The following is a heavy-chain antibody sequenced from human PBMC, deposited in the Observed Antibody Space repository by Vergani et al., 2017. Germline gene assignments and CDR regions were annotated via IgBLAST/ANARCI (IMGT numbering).Heavy chain of an antibody. J-gene: IGHJ5*02. V-gene: IGHV1-24*01. D-gene: IGHD1-26*01. CDR2: FDPEDGET. CDR3: ATQRAEWGPGANWFDP. CDR1: GYTLTELS. Sequence: QVQLVQSGAEVKKPGASVKVSCKVSGYTLTELSMHWVRQALGKGLEWMGGFDPEDGETIYAQKFQGRVTMTEDTSTDTAYMELSSLRSEDTAVYYCATQRAEWGPGANWFDPWGQGTLVTVSS.